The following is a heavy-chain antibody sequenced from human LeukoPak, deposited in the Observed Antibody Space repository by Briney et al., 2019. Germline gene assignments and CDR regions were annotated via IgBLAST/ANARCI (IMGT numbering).Heavy chain of an antibody. Sequence: ASVKVSCKASGGTFSSYAISWVRQAPGQGLEWMGRIIPIFGTANYAQKFQGRVTITADKSTSTAYMELSSLRSENTAVYYCARDNPDYVWRSYRDYWGQGTLVAVSS. CDR2: IIPIFGTA. V-gene: IGHV1-69*06. CDR3: ARDNPDYVWRSYRDY. D-gene: IGHD3-16*02. CDR1: GGTFSSYA. J-gene: IGHJ4*02.